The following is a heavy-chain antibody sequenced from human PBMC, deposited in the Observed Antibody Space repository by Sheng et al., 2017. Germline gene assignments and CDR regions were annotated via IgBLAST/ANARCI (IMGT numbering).Heavy chain of an antibody. Sequence: QVQLQESGPGLVKPSETLSLTCTVSGGSISSYYWSWIRQPAGKGLEWIGRIYTSGSTNYNPSLKSRVTMSVDTSKNQFSLKLSSVTAADTAVYYCARARALIVGALIYYYGMDVWGQGTTVTVSS. CDR1: GGSISSYY. CDR3: ARARALIVGALIYYYGMDV. CDR2: IYTSGST. D-gene: IGHD1-26*01. V-gene: IGHV4-4*07. J-gene: IGHJ6*02.